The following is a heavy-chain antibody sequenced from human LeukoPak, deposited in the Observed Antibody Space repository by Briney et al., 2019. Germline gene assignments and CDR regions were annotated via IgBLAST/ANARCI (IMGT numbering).Heavy chain of an antibody. V-gene: IGHV4-34*01. CDR2: INHSGST. J-gene: IGHJ5*02. D-gene: IGHD1-26*01. Sequence: SETLSLTCAVYGGSFSGYYWSWIRQPPGKGLEWIGEINHSGSTNYNPSLKSRVTISVDTSKNQFSLKLTSVTAADTAVYYCARPLGAARYNWFDPWGQGTLVTVSS. CDR1: GGSFSGYY. CDR3: ARPLGAARYNWFDP.